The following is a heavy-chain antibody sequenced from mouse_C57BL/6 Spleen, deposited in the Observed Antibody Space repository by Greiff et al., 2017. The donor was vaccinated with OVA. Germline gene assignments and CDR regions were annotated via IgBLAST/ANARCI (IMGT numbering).Heavy chain of an antibody. CDR1: GLNIKNTY. J-gene: IGHJ1*03. Sequence: EVKLQESVAELVRPGASVKLSCTASGLNIKNTYMHWVKQRPEQGLEWIGRIDPANGNTKYAPKFQGKATITADTSSNTAYLQLSSLTSEDTAIYYCAGLYYGSSFWYFDVWGTGTTVTVSS. D-gene: IGHD1-1*01. CDR2: IDPANGNT. CDR3: AGLYYGSSFWYFDV. V-gene: IGHV14-3*01.